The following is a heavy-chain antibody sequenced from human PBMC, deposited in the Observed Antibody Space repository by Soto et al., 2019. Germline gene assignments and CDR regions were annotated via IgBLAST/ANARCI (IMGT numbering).Heavy chain of an antibody. D-gene: IGHD2-2*01. Sequence: SETLSLTCTVSGGSISSYYWSWIRQPPGKGLEWIGYIYYSGSTNYNPSLKSRVTISVDTSKNQFSLKLSSVTAADTAVYYCARDPAYATRGGFDPWGQGILVTVSS. CDR3: ARDPAYATRGGFDP. J-gene: IGHJ5*02. CDR2: IYYSGST. CDR1: GGSISSYY. V-gene: IGHV4-59*01.